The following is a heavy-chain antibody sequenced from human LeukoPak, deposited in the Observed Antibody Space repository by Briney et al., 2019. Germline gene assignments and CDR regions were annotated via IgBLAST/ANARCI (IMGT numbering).Heavy chain of an antibody. CDR1: GFTFSRSV. J-gene: IGHJ2*01. CDR2: ISYDGSNK. V-gene: IGHV3-30*19. CDR3: ARDGTVAGRGLIANWYFDL. D-gene: IGHD6-19*01. Sequence: GGSLRLSCAASGFTFSRSVIHWVRQAPGKGLEWVAVISYDGSNKYYADSVKGRFTISRDNFKNTLFLQMNSLRAEDTAVYYCARDGTVAGRGLIANWYFDLWGRGTLVTVSS.